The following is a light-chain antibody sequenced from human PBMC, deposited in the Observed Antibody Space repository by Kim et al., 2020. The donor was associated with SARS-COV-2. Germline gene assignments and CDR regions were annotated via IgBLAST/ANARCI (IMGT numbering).Light chain of an antibody. V-gene: IGLV3-1*01. CDR1: RLEEKY. Sequence: SCELTQPPSVSVSPGQTASITCSGDRLEEKYACWYQQKPGQSPVLVIYEDTKRPSGIPERFSGSNSGNTATLTISGTQAVDEADYYCQAWDSSTYVFGAGTKVTVL. CDR3: QAWDSSTYV. CDR2: EDT. J-gene: IGLJ1*01.